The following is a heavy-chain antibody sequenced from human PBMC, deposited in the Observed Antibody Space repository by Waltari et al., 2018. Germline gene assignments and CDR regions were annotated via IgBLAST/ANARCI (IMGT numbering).Heavy chain of an antibody. CDR2: IKQDGSEK. Sequence: EVQLVESGGGLVQPGGSLRLSCAASGFTFSSYWMSWVRQAPGKGLEGVANIKQDGSEKYYVDSGKGRFTISRDNAKNSLYLQMNSLRAEDTAVYYCARALTGGAFDYWGQGTLVTVSS. V-gene: IGHV3-7*04. J-gene: IGHJ4*02. CDR3: ARALTGGAFDY. CDR1: GFTFSSYW.